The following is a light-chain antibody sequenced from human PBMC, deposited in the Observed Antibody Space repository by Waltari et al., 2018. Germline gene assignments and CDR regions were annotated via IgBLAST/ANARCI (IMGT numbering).Light chain of an antibody. J-gene: IGKJ1*01. Sequence: DIVMTQSPDSLASSLGERASINCRSNQSVLNNSDKKNSLAWYQQKPGQPPRLLIYWASTRESGVPDRFSGSGSGTDFALTISSLQAEDVAVYYCQQYYSARRTFGQGTKVEV. CDR2: WAS. CDR3: QQYYSARRT. CDR1: QSVLNNSDKKNS. V-gene: IGKV4-1*01.